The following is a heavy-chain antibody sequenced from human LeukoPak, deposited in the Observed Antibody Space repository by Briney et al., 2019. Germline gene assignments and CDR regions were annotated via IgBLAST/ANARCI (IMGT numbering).Heavy chain of an antibody. CDR2: IKQDGSEK. J-gene: IGHJ3*02. CDR1: GFTFSSFW. CDR3: ARDVEYSSSSDAFDI. Sequence: GGSLRLSCGVSGFTFSSFWMTWVRQAPGKGLEWVANIKQDGSEKYYVDSVKGRFTISRDNAKNSLYLQMNSLRAEDTAVYYCARDVEYSSSSDAFDIWGQGTMVTVSS. V-gene: IGHV3-7*01. D-gene: IGHD6-6*01.